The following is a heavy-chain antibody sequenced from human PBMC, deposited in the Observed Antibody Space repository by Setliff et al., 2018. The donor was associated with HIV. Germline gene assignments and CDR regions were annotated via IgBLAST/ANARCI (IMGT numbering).Heavy chain of an antibody. J-gene: IGHJ6*03. CDR2: INSDGSGT. CDR1: GYNFGVYW. CDR3: AKGAGGGTYVSDYYYMDV. D-gene: IGHD1-26*01. V-gene: IGHV3-74*01. Sequence: PGGSLRLSCAASGYNFGVYWMHWVRQVPGKGLVWVSHINSDGSGTKYADSVKGRFTMSRDNAKNSLYLQMNSLRAEDMALYYCAKGAGGGTYVSDYYYMDVWGKGTTVTVSS.